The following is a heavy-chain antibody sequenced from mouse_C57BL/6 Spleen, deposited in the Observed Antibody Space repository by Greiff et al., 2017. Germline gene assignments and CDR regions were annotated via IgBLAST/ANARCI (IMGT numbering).Heavy chain of an antibody. CDR2: ISSGSSTI. CDR1: GFTFSDYG. V-gene: IGHV5-17*01. CDR3: ARSYGRSRFDY. Sequence: DVHLVESGGGLVKPGGSLKLSCAASGFTFSDYGMHWVRQAPEKGLEWVAYISSGSSTIYYADTVKGRFTISRDNDKTTLFLQMTSLRSEDTAMYYCARSYGRSRFDYWGQGTTLTVSA. D-gene: IGHD1-1*01. J-gene: IGHJ2*01.